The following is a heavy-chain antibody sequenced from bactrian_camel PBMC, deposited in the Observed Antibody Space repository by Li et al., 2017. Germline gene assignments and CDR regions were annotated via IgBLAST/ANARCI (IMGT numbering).Heavy chain of an antibody. CDR3: TKSGGRSYASGYNF. D-gene: IGHD1*01. CDR1: GFAFSTFA. V-gene: IGHV3S31*01. Sequence: VQLVESGGGLVQPGGSLRLSCQASGFAFSTFAMSWLRQAPGKELECISTIGSSGTTYYADSVKGRFTISRDNARNTVYLQLSSPKTEEMAMYYCTKSGGRSYASGYNFWGQGTQVTVS. J-gene: IGHJ4*01. CDR2: IGSSGTT.